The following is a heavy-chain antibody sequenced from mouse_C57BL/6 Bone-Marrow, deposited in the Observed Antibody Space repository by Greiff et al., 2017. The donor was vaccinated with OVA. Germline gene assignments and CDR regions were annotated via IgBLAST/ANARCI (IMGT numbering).Heavy chain of an antibody. Sequence: VQLQESGAELVRPGTSVKVSCKASGYAFTNYLIEWVNQRPGQGLEWIGVINPGSGGTNYNEKFKGKATLTADKSSSTAYMQLSSLTSEDSAVYFCARSCGGTFDYWGQGTTLTVSS. V-gene: IGHV1-54*01. D-gene: IGHD1-1*01. CDR1: GYAFTNYL. CDR2: INPGSGGT. J-gene: IGHJ2*01. CDR3: ARSCGGTFDY.